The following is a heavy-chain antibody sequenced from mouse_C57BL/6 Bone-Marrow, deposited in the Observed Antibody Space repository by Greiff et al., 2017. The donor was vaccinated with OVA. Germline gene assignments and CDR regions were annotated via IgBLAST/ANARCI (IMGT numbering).Heavy chain of an antibody. Sequence: EVKLVESGAELVKPGASVKLSCTASGFNIKDYYMHWVKQRTEQGLEWIGRIDPEDGETKYAPKFQGKATITADTSSNTAYLQLSSLTSEDTAVYYCAYSNYVDYYAMDYWGQGTSVTVSS. V-gene: IGHV14-2*01. CDR3: AYSNYVDYYAMDY. D-gene: IGHD2-5*01. J-gene: IGHJ4*01. CDR1: GFNIKDYY. CDR2: IDPEDGET.